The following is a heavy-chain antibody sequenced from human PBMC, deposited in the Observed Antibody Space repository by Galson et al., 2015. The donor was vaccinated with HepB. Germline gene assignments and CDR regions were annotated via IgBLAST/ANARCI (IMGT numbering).Heavy chain of an antibody. D-gene: IGHD6-13*01. V-gene: IGHV1-2*04. CDR3: ARQGYSSSWYGYYYYGMDV. CDR2: INPNSGGT. CDR1: GYTFTGYY. Sequence: SVKVSCKASGYTFTGYYMHWVRQAPGQGLEWMGWINPNSGGTNYAQKFQGWVTMTRDTSISTAYMELSRLRSDDTAVYYCARQGYSSSWYGYYYYGMDVWGQGTTVTVSS. J-gene: IGHJ6*02.